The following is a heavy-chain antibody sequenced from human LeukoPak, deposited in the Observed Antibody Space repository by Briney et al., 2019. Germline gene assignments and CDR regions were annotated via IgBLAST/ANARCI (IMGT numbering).Heavy chain of an antibody. J-gene: IGHJ6*03. CDR3: ARTGGYPYYYYYYMDV. Sequence: SETLSLTCTVSGYSISSGDYWGWIRQPPGKGLEWIGSIYHSGRTYYNPSLKSRVTISVDTSKNQFSLKLSSVTAADTAVYYCARTGGYPYYYYYYMDVWGKGTTVTVSS. V-gene: IGHV4-38-2*02. D-gene: IGHD3-16*01. CDR2: IYHSGRT. CDR1: GYSISSGDY.